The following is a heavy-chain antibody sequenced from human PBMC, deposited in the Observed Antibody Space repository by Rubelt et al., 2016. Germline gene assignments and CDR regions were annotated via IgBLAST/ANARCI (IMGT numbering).Heavy chain of an antibody. D-gene: IGHD2-2*01. Sequence: QVQLQQWGAGLLKPSETLSLTCAVYGGSFSGYYWSWIRQPPGKGLEWIGEINHSGSTNYNPSLKCRVAISVDTSKNPFSLKLGSVTAADTAVYYCAGGGAYQLLPGPRTFDYWGQGTLVTVSS. J-gene: IGHJ4*02. CDR3: AGGGAYQLLPGPRTFDY. V-gene: IGHV4-34*01. CDR2: INHSGST. CDR1: GGSFSGYY.